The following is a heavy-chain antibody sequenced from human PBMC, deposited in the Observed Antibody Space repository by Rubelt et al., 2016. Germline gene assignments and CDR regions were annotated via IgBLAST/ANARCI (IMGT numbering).Heavy chain of an antibody. D-gene: IGHD4-17*01. CDR2: IYYSGST. Sequence: QVQLQESGPGLVKASETLSLTCSISGGSISSSSYYWSWIRQPPGKGLEWIGYIYYSGSTNYNPSLKSRVTISVDTSKNQLLLTLTSVTAADTALYYCARRVNTPTWYFDLWGRGTQVTVSS. CDR1: GGSISSSSYY. V-gene: IGHV4-61*01. CDR3: ARRVNTPTWYFDL. J-gene: IGHJ2*01.